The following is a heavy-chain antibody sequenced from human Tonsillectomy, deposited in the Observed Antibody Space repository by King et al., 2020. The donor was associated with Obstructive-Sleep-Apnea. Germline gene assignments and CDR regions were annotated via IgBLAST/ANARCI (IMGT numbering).Heavy chain of an antibody. CDR1: GGSVSSSTYY. CDR2: IYYTGKT. Sequence: QLQESGPGLVKPSETLSLTCTVSGGSVSSSTYYWGWIRQPPGKGLEWIGNIYYTGKTYYNPSLKSRVTISVDTSKTQFSLKLSSVTAADTAVYYCASERDIVVVIAADIYGMDVWGQGTTVTVSS. J-gene: IGHJ6*02. D-gene: IGHD2-15*01. CDR3: ASERDIVVVIAADIYGMDV. V-gene: IGHV4-39*07.